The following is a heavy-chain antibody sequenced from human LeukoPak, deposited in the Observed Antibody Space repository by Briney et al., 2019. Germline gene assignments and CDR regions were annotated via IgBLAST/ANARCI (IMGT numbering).Heavy chain of an antibody. D-gene: IGHD3-10*01. CDR3: AREGAMVHVFDL. CDR1: GGTFSSYA. J-gene: IGHJ2*01. Sequence: GSSVKVSCKASGGTFSSYAISWVRQAPGQGLEWMGGIIPIFGTANYAQKFQGRVTITTDESTSTAYMELSSLRSEDTAVYYCAREGAMVHVFDLWGRGTLVTVSS. CDR2: IIPIFGTA. V-gene: IGHV1-69*05.